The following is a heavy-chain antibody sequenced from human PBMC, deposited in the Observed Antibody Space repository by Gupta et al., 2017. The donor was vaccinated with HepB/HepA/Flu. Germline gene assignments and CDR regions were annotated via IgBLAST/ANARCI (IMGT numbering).Heavy chain of an antibody. Sequence: EVQLLQSGGGLVQPGESLRLSCAASGFTFSNFAMTWVRQAPGKGLEWVSTISGGGSNTYYADSVKGRFTISRDKSKSTLYLQMDSLRAEDTAVYYCTKAPRGDYDSGAYSFWGQGTVVTVSS. CDR3: TKAPRGDYDSGAYSF. J-gene: IGHJ4*02. V-gene: IGHV3-23*01. D-gene: IGHD3-22*01. CDR1: GFTFSNFA. CDR2: ISGGGSNT.